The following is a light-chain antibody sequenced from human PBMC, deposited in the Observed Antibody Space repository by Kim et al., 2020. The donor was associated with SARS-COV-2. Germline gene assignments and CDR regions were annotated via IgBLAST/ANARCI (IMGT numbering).Light chain of an antibody. J-gene: IGLJ3*02. Sequence: PGKKARINRGGNNIGSKSVHWYQQKTGQAPVLGIYYDSDRPSGIPERFSGSNSGNTATLTISRVEAGDEADYYCQVWDSSSDHPVFGGGTQLTVL. CDR3: QVWDSSSDHPV. CDR1: NIGSKS. V-gene: IGLV3-21*04. CDR2: YDS.